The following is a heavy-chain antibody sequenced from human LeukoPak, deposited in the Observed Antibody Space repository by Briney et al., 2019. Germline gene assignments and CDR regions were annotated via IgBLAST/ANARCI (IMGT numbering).Heavy chain of an antibody. CDR2: ISYDGSNK. D-gene: IGHD1-1*01. J-gene: IGHJ4*02. CDR3: AAGTPNFDY. Sequence: PGRSLRLSCAASGFTFSSYGMHWVRQAPGKGLEWVAVISYDGSNKYYADSVKGRFTIPRDNSKNMLYLQMNSLRAEDTAVYYCAAGTPNFDYWGQGTLVTVSS. V-gene: IGHV3-30*03. CDR1: GFTFSSYG.